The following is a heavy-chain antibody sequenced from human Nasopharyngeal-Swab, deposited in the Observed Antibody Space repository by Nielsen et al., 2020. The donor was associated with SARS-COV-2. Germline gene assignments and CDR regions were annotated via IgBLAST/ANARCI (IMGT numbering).Heavy chain of an antibody. CDR3: AREDYYDSSGYPPYYYYGMDV. Sequence: WVRQAPGQGLEWMGINNPSGGSTSYAQKFQGRVTMTRDTSTSTVYMELSSLRSEDTAVYYCAREDYYDSSGYPPYYYYGMDVWGQGTTVTVSS. V-gene: IGHV1-46*01. CDR2: NNPSGGST. D-gene: IGHD3-22*01. J-gene: IGHJ6*02.